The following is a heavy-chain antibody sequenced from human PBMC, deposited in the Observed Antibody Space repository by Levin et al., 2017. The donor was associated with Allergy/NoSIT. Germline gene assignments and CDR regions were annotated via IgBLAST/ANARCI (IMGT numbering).Heavy chain of an antibody. Sequence: AGGSLRLSCAASGFTFSSYAMSWVRQAPGKGLEWVSAISGSGGSTYYADSVKGRFTISRDNSKNTLYLQMNSLRAEDTAVYYCAKDGGLDCSSTSCYRGYYGMDVWGQGTTVTVSS. CDR1: GFTFSSYA. CDR3: AKDGGLDCSSTSCYRGYYGMDV. V-gene: IGHV3-23*01. D-gene: IGHD2-2*02. CDR2: ISGSGGST. J-gene: IGHJ6*02.